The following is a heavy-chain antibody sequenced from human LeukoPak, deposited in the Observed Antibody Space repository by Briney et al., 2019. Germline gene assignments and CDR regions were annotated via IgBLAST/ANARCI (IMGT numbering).Heavy chain of an antibody. J-gene: IGHJ6*02. D-gene: IGHD4-23*01. CDR1: GFTFSSYS. CDR2: ISSSSSYI. CDR3: ARVPRTYGGNSDYYYGMDV. V-gene: IGHV3-21*01. Sequence: GGSLRLSCAASGFTFSSYSMNWVRQAPGKGLEWVSSISSSSSYIYYADSVKGRFTISRDNAKNSLYLQMNSLRAEDTAVYYCARVPRTYGGNSDYYYGMDVWGQGTTVTVSS.